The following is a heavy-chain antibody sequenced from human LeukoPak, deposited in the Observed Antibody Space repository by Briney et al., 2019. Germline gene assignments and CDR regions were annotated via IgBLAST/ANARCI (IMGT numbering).Heavy chain of an antibody. V-gene: IGHV3-9*01. Sequence: GRSLRLSCAASGFTFDDYAMHWVRRAPGKGLEWVSGISWNSGSIGYADSVKGRFTISRDDAKNSLYLQMNSLRAEDTALYYCAKDIGGWENYYGMDVWGQGTTVTVSS. CDR3: AKDIGGWENYYGMDV. CDR2: ISWNSGSI. CDR1: GFTFDDYA. D-gene: IGHD6-19*01. J-gene: IGHJ6*02.